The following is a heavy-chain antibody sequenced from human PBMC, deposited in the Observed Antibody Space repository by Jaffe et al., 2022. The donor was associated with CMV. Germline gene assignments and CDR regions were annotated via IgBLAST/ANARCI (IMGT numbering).Heavy chain of an antibody. D-gene: IGHD5-12*01. Sequence: EVKLVQSGAEVKKPGESLRISCQGSGQSSPKFWISWLRHKPGKGLEYVGRIDPSDSYTVYSPSFQGQVTISADKSIYTAYLQWSSLKASDTATYYCATRAGYAEAFDVWGQGTMVSVS. V-gene: IGHV5-10-1*03. CDR2: IDPSDSYT. J-gene: IGHJ3*01. CDR3: ATRAGYAEAFDV. CDR1: GQSSPKFW.